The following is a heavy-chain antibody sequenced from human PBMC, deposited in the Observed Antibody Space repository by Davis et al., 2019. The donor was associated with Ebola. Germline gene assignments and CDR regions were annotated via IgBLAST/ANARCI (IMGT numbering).Heavy chain of an antibody. Sequence: AASVKVSCKASGYTFTSYGISWVRQAPGQGLEWMGWINTNSGNPTYAQGLSGRFLFSLDTSVSTAYLQIDSLEPEDTAIYYCARGRYLAPVDSWGQGTLVTVSS. J-gene: IGHJ5*01. CDR2: INTNSGNP. D-gene: IGHD3-9*01. CDR1: GYTFTSYG. V-gene: IGHV7-4-1*01. CDR3: ARGRYLAPVDS.